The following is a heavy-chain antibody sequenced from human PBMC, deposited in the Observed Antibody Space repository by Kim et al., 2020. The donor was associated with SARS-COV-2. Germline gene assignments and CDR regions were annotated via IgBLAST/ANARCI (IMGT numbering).Heavy chain of an antibody. J-gene: IGHJ3*02. Sequence: TLYADSVKGRFTISRDNAKNTLYLQMNRLRAEDTAVYYCARAAYYNVFDIWGQGAMVTVSS. CDR2: T. V-gene: IGHV3-74*03. D-gene: IGHD3-9*01. CDR3: ARAAYYNVFDI.